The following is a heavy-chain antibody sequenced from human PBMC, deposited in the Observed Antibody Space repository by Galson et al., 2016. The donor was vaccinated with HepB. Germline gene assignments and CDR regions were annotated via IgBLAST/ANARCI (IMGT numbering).Heavy chain of an antibody. V-gene: IGHV3-11*01. CDR1: GFGFSDYF. CDR2: ISDTGSSR. D-gene: IGHD3-22*01. J-gene: IGHJ3*01. CDR3: AREVLFSSGYYDFFDL. Sequence: SLRLSCAASGFGFSDYFMSWIRQVPGKGLEWVSFISDTGSSRLYADSVKGRFTISRDTAKNSVYLQMNGLRVEDTAVYYCAREVLFSSGYYDFFDLWGQGTMVTVSP.